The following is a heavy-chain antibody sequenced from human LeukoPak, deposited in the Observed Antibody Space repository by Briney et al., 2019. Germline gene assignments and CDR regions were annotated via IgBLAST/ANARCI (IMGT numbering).Heavy chain of an antibody. CDR2: IYTGGST. V-gene: IGHV4-4*07. CDR1: GGSISSYY. J-gene: IGHJ6*03. CDR3: ARANSGYDYPYYYYYMDV. Sequence: PSETLSLTCTVSGGSISSYYWSWIRQPAGKGLEWIGRIYTGGSTNYNPSLKSRVTMSVDTSKNQFSLKLSSVTAADTAVYYCARANSGYDYPYYYYYMDVWGKGTTVTISS. D-gene: IGHD5-12*01.